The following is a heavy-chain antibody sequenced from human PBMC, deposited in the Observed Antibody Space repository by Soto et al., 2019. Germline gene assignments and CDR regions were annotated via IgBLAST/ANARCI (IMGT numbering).Heavy chain of an antibody. CDR1: GFTFSNFD. Sequence: VQLVESGGGMIQPGKSLRLSCVGSGFTFSNFDMHWVRQAPGKGLEWVAGISYDGRSESYVDSVRGRFTLSRDNSKNTLSLQMISLRPEDTGVYYCAKDLDVVMVLSATRGLDVWGQGTTVTVSS. J-gene: IGHJ6*02. D-gene: IGHD2-15*01. CDR2: ISYDGRSE. CDR3: AKDLDVVMVLSATRGLDV. V-gene: IGHV3-30*18.